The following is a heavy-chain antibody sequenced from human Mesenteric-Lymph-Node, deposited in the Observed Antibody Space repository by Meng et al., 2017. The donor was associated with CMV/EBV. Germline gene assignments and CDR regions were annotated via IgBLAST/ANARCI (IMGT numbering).Heavy chain of an antibody. CDR2: ISGSGGGT. Sequence: GGSLRLSCAASGFTFSSYAMSWVRQAPGKGLEWVSAISGSGGGTYYADSVKGRFTISRDNAKNTLDLQMNSLRAEDTAVYYCARGNYYGMDVWGQGTTVTVSS. CDR1: GFTFSSYA. CDR3: ARGNYYGMDV. J-gene: IGHJ6*02. V-gene: IGHV3-23*01.